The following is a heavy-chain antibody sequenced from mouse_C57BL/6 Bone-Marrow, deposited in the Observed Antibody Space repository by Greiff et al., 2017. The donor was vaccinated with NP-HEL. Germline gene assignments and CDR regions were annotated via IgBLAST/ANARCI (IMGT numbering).Heavy chain of an antibody. CDR1: GIDFSRSW. J-gene: IGHJ2*01. CDR3: ARTGAGGFDY. V-gene: IGHV4-1*01. CDR2: INPDRSKI. D-gene: IGHD3-3*01. Sequence: EVKLMESGGGLVQPGGSLKLSCAASGIDFSRSWMRWVRRAPGHGLEWIGEINPDRSKINYAPSLKDKFIISRDNANNTLYLQMSKVRSEDTALYYCARTGAGGFDYWGQGTTLTVSS.